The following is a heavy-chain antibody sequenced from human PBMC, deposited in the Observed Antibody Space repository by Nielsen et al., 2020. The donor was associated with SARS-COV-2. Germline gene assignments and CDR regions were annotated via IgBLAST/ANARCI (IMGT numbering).Heavy chain of an antibody. CDR1: GGSISSSYYY. V-gene: IGHV4-39*01. Sequence: SETLSLTCTVSGGSISSSYYYWGWIRQPPGKGLEWIGNISYSGSTYYNPSLKSRVTIFVETSKNQFSLKLSSVTAADTAVYYCARHPSRGSGSYGEDGFDIWGQGTMLTVSS. J-gene: IGHJ3*02. D-gene: IGHD3-10*01. CDR3: ARHPSRGSGSYGEDGFDI. CDR2: ISYSGST.